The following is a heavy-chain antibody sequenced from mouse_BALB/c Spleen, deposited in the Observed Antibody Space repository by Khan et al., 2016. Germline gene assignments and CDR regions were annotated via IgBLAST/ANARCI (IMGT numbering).Heavy chain of an antibody. J-gene: IGHJ3*01. Sequence: QVQLQQSGPGLVQPSQSLSITCTVSGFSLTSYGVHWVRQSPGKGLEWLGVIWSGGSTDYNAAFISRLSISKDNSKSQVFFKMNSLQAKEAAIYYCAIWAYWGQGTLVTVSA. CDR2: IWSGGST. CDR3: AIWAY. CDR1: GFSLTSYG. V-gene: IGHV2-2*02.